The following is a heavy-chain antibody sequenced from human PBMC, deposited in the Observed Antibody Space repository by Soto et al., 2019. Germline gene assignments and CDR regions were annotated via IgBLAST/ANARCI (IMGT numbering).Heavy chain of an antibody. CDR3: ASGIQLWLRRINNGYSG. V-gene: IGHV1-18*01. D-gene: IGHD5-18*01. CDR2: ISAYNGNT. CDR1: GYTFTSYA. Sequence: QVQLVQSGAEVKKPGASVKVSCKASGYTFTSYAISWVRQAPGQGLEWMGWISAYNGNTNYAQRFQDRVTITADESTNTVYMELSSLRSEDTAVYFCASGIQLWLRRINNGYSGWGQGTLVTVSS. J-gene: IGHJ4*02.